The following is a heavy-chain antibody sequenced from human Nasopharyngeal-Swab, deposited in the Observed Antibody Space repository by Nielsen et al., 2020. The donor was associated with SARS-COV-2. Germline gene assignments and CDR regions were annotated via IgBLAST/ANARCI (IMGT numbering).Heavy chain of an antibody. CDR1: GFTFSSYA. D-gene: IGHD3-10*01. CDR2: ISGSGGST. Sequence: GESLKISCAASGFTFSSYAMSWVRQAPGKGLEWVSAISGSGGSTYYADSVKDRFTISRDNSKNTLYLQMNSLRAEDTAVYYCAKVVVRGVRFYWGQGTLVTVSS. J-gene: IGHJ4*02. CDR3: AKVVVRGVRFY. V-gene: IGHV3-23*01.